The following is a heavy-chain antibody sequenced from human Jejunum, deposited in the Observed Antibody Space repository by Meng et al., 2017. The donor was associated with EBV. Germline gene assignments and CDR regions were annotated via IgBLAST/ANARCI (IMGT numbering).Heavy chain of an antibody. D-gene: IGHD3-16*01. J-gene: IGHJ4*02. Sequence: QMQLQGPRPGLVTHSHTLTLTCAGYTNFSSSYDWSSWVHSPPGKGLGWLGTFNQVECTYYNPSLKSGVTISIETTKKKLFLRLKTMTAADTAVYYYARSFSEMLLVYWGQGTLVTVSS. CDR3: ARSFSEMLLVY. CDR1: TNFSSSYDW. V-gene: IGHV4-4*02. CDR2: FNQVECT.